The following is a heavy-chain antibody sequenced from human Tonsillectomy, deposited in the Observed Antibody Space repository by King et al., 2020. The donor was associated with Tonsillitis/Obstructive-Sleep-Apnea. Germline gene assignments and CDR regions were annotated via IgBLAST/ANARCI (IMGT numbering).Heavy chain of an antibody. J-gene: IGHJ6*03. V-gene: IGHV3-53*01. D-gene: IGHD2-15*01. CDR2: IYSGGST. Sequence: VQLVESGGGLIQPGGSLRLSCAASGFTVSNNYMSWVRQAPGKGLEWGAVIYSGGSTYYADCVKGRFTISRDNSKNTVYLQMNSLRAEDAAVYYCASGYCSGGSCPHYYYMDVWGKGTTVTVS. CDR1: GFTVSNNY. CDR3: ASGYCSGGSCPHYYYMDV.